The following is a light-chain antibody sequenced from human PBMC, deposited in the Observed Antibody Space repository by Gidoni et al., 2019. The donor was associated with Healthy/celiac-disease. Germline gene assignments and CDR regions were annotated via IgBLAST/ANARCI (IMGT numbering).Light chain of an antibody. CDR2: GAS. CDR3: QQYGSSPRT. CDR1: QSVSSSY. Sequence: LSPGERATLSCRASQSVSSSYLAWYQQKPGQAPRLLIYGASSRATGIPDRFSGSGSGTDFTLTISRLEPEDFAVYYCQQYGSSPRTFGQGTKVEIK. J-gene: IGKJ1*01. V-gene: IGKV3-20*01.